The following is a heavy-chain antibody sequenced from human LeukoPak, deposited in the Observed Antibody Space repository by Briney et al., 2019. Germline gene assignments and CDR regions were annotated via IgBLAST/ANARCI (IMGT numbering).Heavy chain of an antibody. CDR3: ARPDEQQLVRDAFDI. V-gene: IGHV3-21*01. Sequence: GGSLRLSCATSGFTFSSYSMNWVRQAPGKGLEWVSSISSSSSYIYYADSVKGRFPISRDNAKNSLYLQMNSLRAEDTAVYYGARPDEQQLVRDAFDIWGQGTMVTVSS. CDR1: GFTFSSYS. J-gene: IGHJ3*02. CDR2: ISSSSSYI. D-gene: IGHD6-13*01.